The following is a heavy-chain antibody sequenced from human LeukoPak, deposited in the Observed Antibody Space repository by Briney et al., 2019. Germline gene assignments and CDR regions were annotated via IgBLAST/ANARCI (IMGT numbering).Heavy chain of an antibody. CDR3: AREGLGRQLMNGGDYYYGMDV. J-gene: IGHJ6*02. CDR1: GFTFSSYA. CDR2: ISYDGSNK. D-gene: IGHD2-8*01. V-gene: IGHV3-30-3*01. Sequence: GGSLRLSCAASGFTFSSYAMHWVRQASGKGLEWVAVISYDGSNKYYADSVKGRFTISRDNSENTLYLQMNSLRAEDTAVYYCAREGLGRQLMNGGDYYYGMDVWGQGTTVTVSS.